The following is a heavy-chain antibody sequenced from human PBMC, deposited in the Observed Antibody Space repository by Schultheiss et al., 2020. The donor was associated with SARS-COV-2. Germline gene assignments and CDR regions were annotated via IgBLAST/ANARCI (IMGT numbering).Heavy chain of an antibody. D-gene: IGHD3-3*01. J-gene: IGHJ5*02. Sequence: SETLSLTCTVSGGSISSYYWSWIRQPPGKGLEWIGYIYYSGSTNYNPSLKSRVTMSVDTSKNQFSLKLSSVTAADTAVYYCARFTIFGVVRAVSFDPWGQGTLVTVSS. CDR2: IYYSGST. CDR1: GGSISSYY. CDR3: ARFTIFGVVRAVSFDP. V-gene: IGHV4-59*12.